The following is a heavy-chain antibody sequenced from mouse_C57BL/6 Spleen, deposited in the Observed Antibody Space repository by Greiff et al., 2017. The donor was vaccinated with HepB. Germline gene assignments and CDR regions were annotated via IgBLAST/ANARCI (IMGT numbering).Heavy chain of an antibody. J-gene: IGHJ2*01. CDR1: GYTFTSYW. Sequence: QVQLQQPGAELVMPGASVKLSCKASGYTFTSYWMHWVKQRPGQGLEWIGEIDPSDSYTNYNQKFKGKSTLTVDKSSSPAYMQLSSRTSEDSAVYYCARRPYGSSYFDYWGQGTTLTVSS. V-gene: IGHV1-69*01. CDR3: ARRPYGSSYFDY. D-gene: IGHD1-1*01. CDR2: IDPSDSYT.